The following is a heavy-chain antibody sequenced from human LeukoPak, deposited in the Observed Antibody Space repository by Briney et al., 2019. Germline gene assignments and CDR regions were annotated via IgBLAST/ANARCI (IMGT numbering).Heavy chain of an antibody. D-gene: IGHD5-18*01. V-gene: IGHV4-39*07. J-gene: IGHJ4*02. CDR2: IYYSGST. Sequence: PSETLSLTCTVSGGSISSSSYYWGWIRQPPGKGLEWIGSIYYSGSTYYNPSLKSRVTISVDTSKNQFSLKLSSVTAADTAVYYCARIRNRGYSYGYEDWGQGTLVTVSS. CDR1: GGSISSSSYY. CDR3: ARIRNRGYSYGYED.